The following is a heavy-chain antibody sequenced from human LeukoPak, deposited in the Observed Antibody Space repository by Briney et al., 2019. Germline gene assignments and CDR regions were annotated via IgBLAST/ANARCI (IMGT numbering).Heavy chain of an antibody. D-gene: IGHD6-13*01. Sequence: SVKVSCKASGGTSSSYAISWVRQAPGQGLEWMGGIIPIFGTANYAQKFQGRVTITTDESTSTAYMELSSLRSEDTAVYYCASRAIAARVFDYWGQGTLVTVSS. CDR2: IIPIFGTA. J-gene: IGHJ4*02. CDR3: ASRAIAARVFDY. CDR1: GGTSSSYA. V-gene: IGHV1-69*05.